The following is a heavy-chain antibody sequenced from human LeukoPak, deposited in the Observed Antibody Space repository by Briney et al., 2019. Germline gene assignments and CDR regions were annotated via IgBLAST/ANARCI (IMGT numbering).Heavy chain of an antibody. D-gene: IGHD7-27*01. CDR2: ISPGGGTT. CDR1: GFAFGSEA. V-gene: IGHV3-23*01. CDR3: AKDPINWGSIYFDC. J-gene: IGHJ4*02. Sequence: GGSLRLSCAVSGFAFGSEAMSWVRQSPARGLEWVASISPGGGTTYYADYVKGRFTISRDNSNNSPFVQMNSLRAEDTAVYWCAKDPINWGSIYFDCWGQGTLVTVSS.